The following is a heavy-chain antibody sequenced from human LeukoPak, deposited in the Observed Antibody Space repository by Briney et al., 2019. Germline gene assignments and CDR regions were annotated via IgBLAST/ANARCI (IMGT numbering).Heavy chain of an antibody. CDR3: ARCLPGGSGRNYYYYMDV. Sequence: SETLSLTCTVSGGSISSYYWSWIRQPAGKGLEWIGRIYTSGSTNYNPSLKSRVTMSVDTSKNQFSLKLSSVTAADTAVYYCARCLPGGSGRNYYYYMDVWGKGTTVTISS. D-gene: IGHD3-10*01. J-gene: IGHJ6*03. V-gene: IGHV4-4*07. CDR1: GGSISSYY. CDR2: IYTSGST.